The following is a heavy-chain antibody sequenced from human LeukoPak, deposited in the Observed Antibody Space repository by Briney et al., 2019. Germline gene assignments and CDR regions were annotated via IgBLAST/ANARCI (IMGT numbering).Heavy chain of an antibody. CDR2: IYYSGSA. D-gene: IGHD6-19*01. CDR3: ARDRDSSVWFDY. Sequence: SETLSLTCTVSGGSISGFYWGWIRQPPGKGLEWIGFIYYSGSANYNPSLKSRVTISVESSKNQFSLKVSALTATATPFYYVARDRDSSVWFDYWGQGTLVSVSS. V-gene: IGHV4-59*01. J-gene: IGHJ4*02. CDR1: GGSISGFY.